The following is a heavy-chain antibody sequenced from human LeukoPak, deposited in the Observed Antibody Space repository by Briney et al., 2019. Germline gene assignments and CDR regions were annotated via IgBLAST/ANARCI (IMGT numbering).Heavy chain of an antibody. J-gene: IGHJ5*02. V-gene: IGHV1-2*02. D-gene: IGHD2-2*01. CDR3: ARVEGYCSSTSCKHWFDP. Sequence: ASVKVSCKASGYTFTGYYMHWVRQAPGQGLEWMGWINPNSGGTNYAQKFQGRVTMTRDTSISTAYMELSRLRSDDTAVYYCARVEGYCSSTSCKHWFDPWGQGTLVTVSS. CDR2: INPNSGGT. CDR1: GYTFTGYY.